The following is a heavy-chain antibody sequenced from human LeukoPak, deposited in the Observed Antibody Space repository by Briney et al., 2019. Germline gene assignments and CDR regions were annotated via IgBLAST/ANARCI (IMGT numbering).Heavy chain of an antibody. CDR1: GFNFNHYG. V-gene: IGHV3-33*01. CDR2: IRFDGGKQ. D-gene: IGHD2-15*01. J-gene: IGHJ6*02. Sequence: GGSLRLSCAASGFNFNHYGMDWVRQAPGKGLEWVAGIRFDGGKQWYADSVMGRFTISRDNAKNSLYLQMNSLRAEDTAVYYCARDAHLVVVAAHGMDVWGQGTTVTVSS. CDR3: ARDAHLVVVAAHGMDV.